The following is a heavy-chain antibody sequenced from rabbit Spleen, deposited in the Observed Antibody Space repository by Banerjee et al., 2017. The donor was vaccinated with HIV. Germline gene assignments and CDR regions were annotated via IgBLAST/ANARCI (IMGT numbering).Heavy chain of an antibody. Sequence: QEQLEESGGGQVQPGESLKLSCKASGFDFSSYGVSWVRQAPGMGLEWIACINIVTGKSVYASWAKGRFTMSRTSSATVTVHMTSLTAADTATYFCARDLVAVIGWNFNLWGPGPLVTVS. CDR2: INIVTGKS. V-gene: IGHV1S45*01. J-gene: IGHJ4*01. D-gene: IGHD1-1*01. CDR3: ARDLVAVIGWNFNL. CDR1: GFDFSSYG.